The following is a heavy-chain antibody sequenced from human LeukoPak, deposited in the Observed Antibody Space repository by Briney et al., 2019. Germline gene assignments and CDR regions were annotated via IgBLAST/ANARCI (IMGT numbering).Heavy chain of an antibody. Sequence: GGSLRLSCAASGFPFSSYAMHWVRQAPGKGLEWVAVISYDGSNKYYADSVKGRFSISRDNSKNTLYLQMNSLRAEDTAVYYCAREGYSRSFLDYWGQGTLVTVSS. V-gene: IGHV3-30-3*01. CDR2: ISYDGSNK. D-gene: IGHD6-13*01. CDR3: AREGYSRSFLDY. J-gene: IGHJ4*02. CDR1: GFPFSSYA.